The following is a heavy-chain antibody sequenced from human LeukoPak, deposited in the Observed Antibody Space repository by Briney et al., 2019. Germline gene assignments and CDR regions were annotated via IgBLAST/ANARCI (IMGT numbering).Heavy chain of an antibody. CDR2: IYYSVST. J-gene: IGHJ3*02. CDR1: GGSISSYY. CDR3: ESLTVTRDAFDI. D-gene: IGHD4-17*01. Sequence: PSETLSLTCTVSGGSISSYYWSWIRQPPGKGLEWIGYIYYSVSTNYNPSLKSRLTTSLDTSKNQFSLTLSSVTAADAAVSYCESLTVTRDAFDIWGQGTMVTVSS. V-gene: IGHV4-59*01.